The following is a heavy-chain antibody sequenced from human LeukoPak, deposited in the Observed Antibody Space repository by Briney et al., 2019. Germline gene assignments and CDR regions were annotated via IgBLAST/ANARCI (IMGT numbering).Heavy chain of an antibody. CDR3: ARDPFGYCSSTSCYGFDY. V-gene: IGHV1-2*02. Sequence: ASVKVSCKASGYTFTGYYMHWVRQAPGQGLEWMGWINPNSGGTNYAQKFQGRVTMTRDTSISTAYMELSGLRSDDTAVYYCARDPFGYCSSTSCYGFDYWGQGTLVTVSS. J-gene: IGHJ4*02. CDR1: GYTFTGYY. D-gene: IGHD2-2*01. CDR2: INPNSGGT.